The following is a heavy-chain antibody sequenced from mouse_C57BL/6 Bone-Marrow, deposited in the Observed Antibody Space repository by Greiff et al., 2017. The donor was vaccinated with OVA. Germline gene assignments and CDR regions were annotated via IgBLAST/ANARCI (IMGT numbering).Heavy chain of an antibody. D-gene: IGHD1-1*01. CDR2: INPGSGGT. CDR3: ARDTTVVATRYFDV. CDR1: GYAFTNYL. Sequence: QVQLQQSGAELVRPGTSVKMSCKASGYAFTNYLIEWVKQRPGQGLEWIGVINPGSGGTNYNEKFKGKATLTADKSSSTAYMQLSSLTSEDSAVYFCARDTTVVATRYFDVWGTGTTVTVSS. J-gene: IGHJ1*03. V-gene: IGHV1-54*01.